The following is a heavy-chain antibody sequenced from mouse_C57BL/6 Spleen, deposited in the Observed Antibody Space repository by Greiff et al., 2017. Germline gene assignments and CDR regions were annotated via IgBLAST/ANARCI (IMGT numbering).Heavy chain of an antibody. CDR1: GYTFTSYW. CDR3: ASEELGTYYAMDY. Sequence: VQLQQPGAELVRPGSSVKLSCKASGYTFTSYWMHWVKQRPIQGLEWIGNIDPSDSKTYYTQKFKDKATLTVDKSSSTAYMQLSSLTSEDAAVYYSASEELGTYYAMDYWGQGTSVTVSS. CDR2: IDPSDSKT. J-gene: IGHJ4*01. V-gene: IGHV1-52*01. D-gene: IGHD3-3*01.